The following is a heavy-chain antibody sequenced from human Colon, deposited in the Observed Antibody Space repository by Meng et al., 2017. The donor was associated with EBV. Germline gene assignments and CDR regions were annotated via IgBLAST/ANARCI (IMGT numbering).Heavy chain of an antibody. V-gene: IGHV4-4*02. D-gene: IGHD1-26*01. CDR1: GRSVSINIR. Sequence: QDVGRCVVQPSGPLPLTCRVSGRSVSINIRWTWARQPPGKGLEWIGANDDSGSTNYNPSLNNRISISLDKSKNHFSLKVNSVTAADTAVYYCARGTQDAWELLAYWGQGALVTVSS. CDR3: ARGTQDAWELLAY. CDR2: NDDSGST. J-gene: IGHJ4*02.